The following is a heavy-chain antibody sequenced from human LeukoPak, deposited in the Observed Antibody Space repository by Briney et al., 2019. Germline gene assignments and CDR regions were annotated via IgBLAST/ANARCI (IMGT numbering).Heavy chain of an antibody. CDR2: IIPIFGTA. V-gene: IGHV1-69*13. D-gene: IGHD1-26*01. J-gene: IGHJ4*02. CDR3: ASGGSYSEQRNYYFDY. CDR1: GGTFSSYA. Sequence: WASVKVSCKASGGTFSSYAISWVRQAPGQGLEWMGGIIPIFGTANYAQKFQGRVTITADESTSTAYMELSSLRSEDTAVYYCASGGSYSEQRNYYFDYWGQGTLVTVSS.